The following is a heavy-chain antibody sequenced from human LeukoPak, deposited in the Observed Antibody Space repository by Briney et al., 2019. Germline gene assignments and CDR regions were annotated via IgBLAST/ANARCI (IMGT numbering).Heavy chain of an antibody. J-gene: IGHJ4*02. V-gene: IGHV3-7*01. D-gene: IGHD4-17*01. CDR3: ARDPDHGALDF. CDR1: ELTFSSCW. Sequence: GGSLRLSCAASELTFSSCWMSWVRQAPGKGLEWVADINQDGSGKFYVDSMKGRFTVSRDNAKNSLYLQMNSLRAEDTAVYYCARDPDHGALDFWGQGTLVTVSS. CDR2: INQDGSGK.